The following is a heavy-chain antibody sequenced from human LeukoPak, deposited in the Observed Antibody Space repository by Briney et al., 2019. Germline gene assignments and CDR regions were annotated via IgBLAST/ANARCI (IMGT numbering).Heavy chain of an antibody. J-gene: IGHJ4*02. Sequence: GGSLRLSCAASGFTFSSYWMHWVRQAPGKGLEWVSGINWNGGSTGYADSVKGRFTISRDNAKNSLYLQMNSLRAEDTALYYCASGQGNFDYWGQGTLVTVSS. CDR3: ASGQGNFDY. CDR2: INWNGGST. V-gene: IGHV3-20*04. CDR1: GFTFSSYW.